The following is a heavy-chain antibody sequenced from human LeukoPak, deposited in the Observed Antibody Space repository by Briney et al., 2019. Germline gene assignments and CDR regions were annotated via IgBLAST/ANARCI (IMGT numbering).Heavy chain of an antibody. CDR3: ARDRPRGALRYFDWSSQRNAFDI. D-gene: IGHD3-9*01. CDR2: IYYSGST. V-gene: IGHV4-39*07. J-gene: IGHJ3*02. CDR1: GGSISSSSYY. Sequence: SETLSLTCTVSGGSISSSSYYWGWIRQPPGKGLEWIGSIYYSGSTYYNPYLTSRVTISVDTSKNQFSLKLSSVTAADTAVYYWARDRPRGALRYFDWSSQRNAFDIWGEGKMVTVSS.